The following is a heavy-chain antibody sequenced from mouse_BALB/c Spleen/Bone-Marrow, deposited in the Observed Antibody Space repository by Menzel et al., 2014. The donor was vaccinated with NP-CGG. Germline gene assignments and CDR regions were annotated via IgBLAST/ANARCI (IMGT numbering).Heavy chain of an antibody. Sequence: QVQLQQSGPGLAAPSQSLSITCTVSGFSLTSYGVHWVRQPPGKGLEWLGVIWAGGSTNYNSALMSRLSISKDNSKSQVFLKMNSLQTDDTAMYYCASYGNYFDYWGQGTTLTVSS. D-gene: IGHD2-1*01. CDR1: GFSLTSYG. J-gene: IGHJ2*01. V-gene: IGHV2-9*02. CDR3: ASYGNYFDY. CDR2: IWAGGST.